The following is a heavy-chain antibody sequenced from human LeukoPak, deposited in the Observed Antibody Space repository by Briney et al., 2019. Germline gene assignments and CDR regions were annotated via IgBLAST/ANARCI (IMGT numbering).Heavy chain of an antibody. Sequence: GGSLRLSCAASGFTFSNYYMHWVRQTPGKGLVWVSRISSDGRSTSYADSVKGRFTISRDNAKNTLHLQMNRLSLEDTAVYYCARVSVCSSASCYSVFDYLGQGTLVTVSS. CDR1: GFTFSNYY. CDR3: ARVSVCSSASCYSVFDY. CDR2: ISSDGRST. V-gene: IGHV3-74*01. J-gene: IGHJ4*02. D-gene: IGHD2-2*01.